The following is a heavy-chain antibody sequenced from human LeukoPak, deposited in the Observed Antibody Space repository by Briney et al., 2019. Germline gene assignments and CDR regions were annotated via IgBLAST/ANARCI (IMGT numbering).Heavy chain of an antibody. CDR3: TYSSNWFYYFDY. D-gene: IGHD6-13*01. CDR2: IIPIHGST. CDR1: GGTFSNYV. V-gene: IGHV1-69*04. Sequence: SVKVSCKASGGTFSNYVITWVRQAPGQGLEWMGRIIPIHGSTNYAQKFQGRVTITTDKSTSTSYMELSSRRTEDTAMYYCTYSSNWFYYFDYWGQGTLVTVSS. J-gene: IGHJ4*02.